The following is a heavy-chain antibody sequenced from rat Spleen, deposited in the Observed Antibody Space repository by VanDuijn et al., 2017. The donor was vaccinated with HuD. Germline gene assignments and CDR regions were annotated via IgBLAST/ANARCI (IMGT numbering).Heavy chain of an antibody. CDR3: ARPSYYWYFDF. CDR2: ISSGGTS. J-gene: IGHJ1*01. CDR1: GFSLTSYT. V-gene: IGHV2-6*01. Sequence: QVQLKESGPGLVQPSQTLSLTCTVSGFSLTSYTLSWVRQPPGKGLEWIAAISSGGTSYYNSVLNPRLSISRDTSKSQVFLKMNSLQTEDTAMYFCARPSYYWYFDFWGPGTMVTVSS.